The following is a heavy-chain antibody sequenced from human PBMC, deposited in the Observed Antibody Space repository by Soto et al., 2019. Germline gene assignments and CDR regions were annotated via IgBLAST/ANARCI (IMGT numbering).Heavy chain of an antibody. CDR1: GYTFTSYG. Sequence: ASVKFSCKAAGYTFTSYGISWVRQAPGQVLECMVWIRSYNGSTNYXXKLQGRLXXTTDTSTSTAXMELRXLRSDDTAVYFCAKTFSAGIPAACGQGTLVTVSX. V-gene: IGHV1-18*01. CDR2: IRSYNGST. D-gene: IGHD1-1*01. J-gene: IGHJ5*02. CDR3: AKTFSAGIPAA.